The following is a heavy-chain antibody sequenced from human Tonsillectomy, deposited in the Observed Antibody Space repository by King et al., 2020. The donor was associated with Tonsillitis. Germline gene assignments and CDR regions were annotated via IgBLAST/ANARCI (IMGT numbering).Heavy chain of an antibody. V-gene: IGHV1-8*02. CDR3: ARGGVTSVVRGEDFDY. D-gene: IGHD3-10*01. J-gene: IGHJ4*02. CDR1: GYTFTTYD. CDR2: MNPNSGDT. Sequence: QLVQSGAEVKKPGASVKVSCKAAGYTFTTYDINWVRQATGQGLEWMGWMNPNSGDTGYAQKFQGRVTMTRDTSISTAYMELSSLRSDDTAVYYCARGGVTSVVRGEDFDYWGQGTLVTVSS.